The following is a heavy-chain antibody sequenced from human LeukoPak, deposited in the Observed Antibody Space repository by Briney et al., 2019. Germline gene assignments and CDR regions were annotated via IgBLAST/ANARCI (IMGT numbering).Heavy chain of an antibody. J-gene: IGHJ1*01. CDR1: GHSIINSYY. D-gene: IGHD3-22*01. CDR2: IYHTGST. V-gene: IGHV4-38-2*02. CDR3: ARAVDSSGFSSFQY. Sequence: SETLSLTCTVSGHSIINSYYWGWIRQPPGKGLEWIGSIYHTGSTYYNPSLKSRVTISVDTSKNQFSLKVNSVTAADTAVYYCARAVDSSGFSSFQYWGQGTLVTVSS.